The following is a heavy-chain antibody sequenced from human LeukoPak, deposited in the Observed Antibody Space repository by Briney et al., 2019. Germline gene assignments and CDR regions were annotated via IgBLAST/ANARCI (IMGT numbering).Heavy chain of an antibody. V-gene: IGHV3-23*01. CDR2: ISGSGGST. CDR1: GFTFSSYA. D-gene: IGHD6-19*01. Sequence: GGSLRLSCAASGFTFSSYAMSWVRQAPGKGLEWVSAISGSGGSTYYADSVKGRFTISRDNSKTTLYLQMNSLRAEDMAVYYCAKGVSSGWLSFDYWGQGTLVTVSS. J-gene: IGHJ4*02. CDR3: AKGVSSGWLSFDY.